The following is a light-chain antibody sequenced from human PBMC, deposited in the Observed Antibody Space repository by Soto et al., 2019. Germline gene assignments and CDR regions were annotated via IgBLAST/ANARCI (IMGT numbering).Light chain of an antibody. CDR2: EVS. CDR1: SSDVGSYNL. V-gene: IGLV2-23*02. J-gene: IGLJ2*01. CDR3: CSYAGK. Sequence: QSALTQPASVSGSPGQSITISCTGTSSDVGSYNLVSWYQQHPGKAPKLMIYEVSKRPSGVSNRFSGSKSGNTASLTISGLQAEDEADYYFCSYAGKVGGGTKLTVL.